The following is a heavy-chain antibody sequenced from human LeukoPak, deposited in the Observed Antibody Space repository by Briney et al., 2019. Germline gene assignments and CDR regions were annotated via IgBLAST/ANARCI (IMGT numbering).Heavy chain of an antibody. V-gene: IGHV4-59*01. D-gene: IGHD3-22*01. CDR1: GGSISSYY. Sequence: PSGTLSLTCTVSGGSISSYYWSWLRQPPGKGLEWIGYIYYSGSTNYNPSLKSRVTISVDTSKNQFSLKLSSVTAADTAVYYCAREAIGDDAFDIWGQGTMVTVSS. CDR2: IYYSGST. J-gene: IGHJ3*02. CDR3: AREAIGDDAFDI.